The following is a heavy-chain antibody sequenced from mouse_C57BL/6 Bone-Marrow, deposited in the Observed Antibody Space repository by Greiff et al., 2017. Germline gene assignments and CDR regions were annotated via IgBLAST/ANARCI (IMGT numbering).Heavy chain of an antibody. CDR2: ISDGGSYT. V-gene: IGHV5-4*01. J-gene: IGHJ4*01. CDR3: SNSMDY. CDR1: GFTFSSYA. D-gene: IGHD2-5*01. Sequence: EVQRVESGGGLVKPGGSLKLSCAASGFTFSSYAMSWVRQTPEKRLEWVATISDGGSYTYYPDNVKGRFTISRDNAKNNLYLQMSHLKSEDTAMFPPSNSMDYWGQGTSVTVSS.